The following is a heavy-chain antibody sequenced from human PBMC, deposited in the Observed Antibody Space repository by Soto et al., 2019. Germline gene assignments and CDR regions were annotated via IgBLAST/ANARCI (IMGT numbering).Heavy chain of an antibody. CDR1: GGTFSSYT. CDR2: IIPILGIA. D-gene: IGHD3-9*01. CDR3: ASTTYYILTGYYRPGDFEY. Sequence: QVQLVQSGAEVKKPGSSVKVSSKASGGTFSSYTISWVRQAPGQGLEWMGRIIPILGIANYAQKFQGRVTITADKSTSTAYMELSSLSSEDTAVYYCASTTYYILTGYYRPGDFEYWGQGTLVTVSS. J-gene: IGHJ4*02. V-gene: IGHV1-69*02.